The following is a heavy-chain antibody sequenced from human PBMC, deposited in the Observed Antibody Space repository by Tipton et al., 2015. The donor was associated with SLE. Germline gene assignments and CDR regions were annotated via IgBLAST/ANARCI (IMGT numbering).Heavy chain of an antibody. CDR3: ARATDFWSGYWYFDL. D-gene: IGHD3-3*01. CDR1: GGSIRTYY. V-gene: IGHV4-59*01. Sequence: TLSLTCSVSGGSIRTYYWSWIRQPPGKGLEWIGNIYSSGSTKYNPSLKSRVIISVDTSKNHFSLSLNSVTAADTAVYYCARATDFWSGYWYFDLWGRGTPVTVSS. J-gene: IGHJ2*01. CDR2: IYSSGST.